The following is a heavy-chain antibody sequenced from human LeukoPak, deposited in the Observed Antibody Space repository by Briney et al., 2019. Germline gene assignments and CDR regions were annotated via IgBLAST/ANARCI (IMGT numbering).Heavy chain of an antibody. J-gene: IGHJ5*02. CDR1: GGTFSSYA. CDR2: ISAYNGNT. V-gene: IGHV1-18*01. D-gene: IGHD3-9*01. Sequence: ASVKVSCKASGGTFSSYAISWVRQAPGQGLEWMGWISAYNGNTNYAQKLQGRVTMTTDTSTSTAYMELRSLRSDDTAVYYCAGALNYDILTGYSNWFDPWGQGTLVTVSS. CDR3: AGALNYDILTGYSNWFDP.